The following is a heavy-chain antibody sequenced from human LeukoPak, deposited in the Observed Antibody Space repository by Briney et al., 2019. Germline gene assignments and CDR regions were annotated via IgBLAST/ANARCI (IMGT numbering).Heavy chain of an antibody. D-gene: IGHD3-22*01. Sequence: ASVKVSCKASGYTFTSYGISWVRQAPGQGLEWMGWISAYNGNTNYAQKLQGRVTMTTDTSTSTAYMELRSLRSDDTAVCYCARGHYYDSSGYFIPNYYYYGMDVWGQGTTVTVSS. J-gene: IGHJ6*02. CDR1: GYTFTSYG. CDR2: ISAYNGNT. V-gene: IGHV1-18*01. CDR3: ARGHYYDSSGYFIPNYYYYGMDV.